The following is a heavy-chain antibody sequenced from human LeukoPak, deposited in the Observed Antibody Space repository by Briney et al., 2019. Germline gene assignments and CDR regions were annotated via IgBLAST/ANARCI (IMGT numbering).Heavy chain of an antibody. J-gene: IGHJ4*02. V-gene: IGHV4-4*07. CDR2: MYSTGST. D-gene: IGHD6-6*01. CDR3: ARDGGTSHFDY. Sequence: PSETLSLTCSVSGDSINSYYWSWIRQPAGKGLEWIGRMYSTGSTDYNPSLKSRVTMSIDTSKNQFSLKVRSVTAADTAFYYCARDGGTSHFDYWGLGTLVTVSS. CDR1: GDSINSYY.